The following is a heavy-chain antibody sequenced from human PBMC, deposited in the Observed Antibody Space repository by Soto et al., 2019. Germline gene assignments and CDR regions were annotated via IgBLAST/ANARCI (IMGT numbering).Heavy chain of an antibody. CDR1: GSNFTHYD. CDR3: ARGGLGPPVDF. J-gene: IGHJ4*02. V-gene: IGHV1-8*01. CDR2: MKPNTGNT. D-gene: IGHD3-16*01. Sequence: QVQLVQSGADMKKPGASVKVSCKASGSNFTHYDINWVRQATGQGLEWMGWMKPNTGNTGFAQKFHDRVTMTRNTSLITSYVEFSRLRSEDTALYFCARGGLGPPVDFWREGTPVTVSS.